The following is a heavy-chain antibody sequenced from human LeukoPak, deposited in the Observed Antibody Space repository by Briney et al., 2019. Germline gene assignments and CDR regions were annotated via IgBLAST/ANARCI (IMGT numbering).Heavy chain of an antibody. Sequence: SETLSLTCTVSGYSISSGYYWGWIRQPPGKGLEWIGSIYHSGSTYYNPSLKSRVTISVDTSKNQFSLKLSSVTAADTAVYYCARAYYDFWSGYYAPVGRVVVEGPLDVWGKGTTVTVSS. CDR3: ARAYYDFWSGYYAPVGRVVVEGPLDV. J-gene: IGHJ6*04. D-gene: IGHD3-3*01. CDR2: IYHSGST. V-gene: IGHV4-38-2*02. CDR1: GYSISSGYY.